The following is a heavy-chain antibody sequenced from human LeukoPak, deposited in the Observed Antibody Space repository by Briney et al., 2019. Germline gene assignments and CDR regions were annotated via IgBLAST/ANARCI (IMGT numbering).Heavy chain of an antibody. CDR3: ARGFTYGYGPFDY. Sequence: GGSLRLSCAASGFTFSSYSMNWVRQAPGKGLEWVSYISSSSSTINYADSVKGRFTISRDNAKNPLYLQMNSLRDEDTAVYYCARGFTYGYGPFDYWGQGTLVTVSS. CDR1: GFTFSSYS. V-gene: IGHV3-48*02. CDR2: ISSSSSTI. D-gene: IGHD5-18*01. J-gene: IGHJ4*02.